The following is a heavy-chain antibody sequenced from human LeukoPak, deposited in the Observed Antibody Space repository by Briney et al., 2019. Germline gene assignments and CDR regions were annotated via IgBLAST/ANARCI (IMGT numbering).Heavy chain of an antibody. J-gene: IGHJ6*04. Sequence: PGGSLRHSCAASGFTFSSYSMNWVRQAPGKGLEWVSSISSSSSYIYYADSVKGRFTISRDNAKNSLYLQMNSLGAEDTAVYYCAREARRSYGMDVWGKGTTVTVSS. CDR2: ISSSSSYI. CDR1: GFTFSSYS. CDR3: AREARRSYGMDV. V-gene: IGHV3-21*01.